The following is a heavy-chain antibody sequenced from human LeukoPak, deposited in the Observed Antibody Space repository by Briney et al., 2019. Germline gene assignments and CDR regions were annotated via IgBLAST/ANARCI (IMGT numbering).Heavy chain of an antibody. CDR2: INRDGTEK. V-gene: IGHV3-7*04. CDR3: VRGDWYFES. Sequence: GGSLRLSCVTSGFNFSDSRMTWVRQAPGKGLQWVANINRDGTEKHFLDSIEGRFTISRDNRKKSLYLQMNSLRPQDTAVYFCVRGDWYFESWGQGTLVTVSS. J-gene: IGHJ4*02. D-gene: IGHD2-21*01. CDR1: GFNFSDSR.